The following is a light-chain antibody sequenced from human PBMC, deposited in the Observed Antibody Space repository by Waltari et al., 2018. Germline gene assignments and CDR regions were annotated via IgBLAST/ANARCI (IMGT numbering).Light chain of an antibody. CDR1: GGNIANNY. J-gene: IGLJ3*02. Sequence: LTQPHSVSGSPGKTITISCTGSGGNIANNYVQWYQQRPGSAPTTVIFEDIKSVSGVPDRFSGSIDSSSNSASLTISGLKTEDEADYYCQSYDGSWVFGGGTKVTVL. CDR2: EDI. V-gene: IGLV6-57*02. CDR3: QSYDGSWV.